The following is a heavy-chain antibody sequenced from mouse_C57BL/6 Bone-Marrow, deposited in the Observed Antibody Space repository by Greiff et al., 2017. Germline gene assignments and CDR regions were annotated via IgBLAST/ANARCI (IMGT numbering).Heavy chain of an antibody. D-gene: IGHD2-13*01. CDR1: GYTFTSYT. Sequence: VQLQQSGAELARPGASVKMSCKASGYTFTSYTMHWVKQRPGQGLEWIGYINPSSGYTKYNQKFKDKATLTADKSSSTAYMQRSSLTSEDSAVYYWARKDGDYVWAMDYWGQGTSVTVSS. CDR2: INPSSGYT. V-gene: IGHV1-4*01. CDR3: ARKDGDYVWAMDY. J-gene: IGHJ4*01.